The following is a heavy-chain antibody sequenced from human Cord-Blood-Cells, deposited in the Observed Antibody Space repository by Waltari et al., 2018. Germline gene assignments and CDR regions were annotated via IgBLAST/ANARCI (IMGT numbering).Heavy chain of an antibody. CDR2: ISSSSSYK. Sequence: EVQLVESGGGLVKPGGSLRLSCAASGFTFSSYSMNWVRQAPGKGLECVSSISSSSSYKYYADSGKGRFTISRDNAKNSLDLQMNSLRAEDTAVYYCARVLDYDILTGYYFDYWGQGTLVTVSS. D-gene: IGHD3-9*01. V-gene: IGHV3-21*01. CDR3: ARVLDYDILTGYYFDY. J-gene: IGHJ4*02. CDR1: GFTFSSYS.